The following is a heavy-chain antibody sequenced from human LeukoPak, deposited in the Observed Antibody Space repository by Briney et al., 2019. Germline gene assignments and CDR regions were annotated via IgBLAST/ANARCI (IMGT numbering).Heavy chain of an antibody. D-gene: IGHD3-16*02. V-gene: IGHV3-30*18. CDR2: ISYDGSNQ. Sequence: GGSLRLSCTASGFTFSSYAFHWVRQAPGKGLEWVAVISYDGSNQYYADSVRGRLTISRDNSKNTLYLQMNSLRAEDTAVYYCAKEHGDYVWGSYRYFDYWGQGTLVTVSS. CDR1: GFTFSSYA. J-gene: IGHJ4*02. CDR3: AKEHGDYVWGSYRYFDY.